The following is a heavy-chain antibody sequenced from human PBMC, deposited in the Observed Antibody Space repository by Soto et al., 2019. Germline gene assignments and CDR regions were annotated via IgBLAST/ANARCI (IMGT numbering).Heavy chain of an antibody. D-gene: IGHD2-15*01. CDR3: ARDQGYCSGGSCYVAGY. V-gene: IGHV3-7*01. Sequence: GGSLRLSCVASEFAFSSYLMTWVRQAPGKGLEWVANIRQDGSAKSYADSVRGRFTISRDNAEKSLYLQMNSLTAEDTAVYYCARDQGYCSGGSCYVAGYWGQGTLVTVSS. CDR2: IRQDGSAK. J-gene: IGHJ4*02. CDR1: EFAFSSYL.